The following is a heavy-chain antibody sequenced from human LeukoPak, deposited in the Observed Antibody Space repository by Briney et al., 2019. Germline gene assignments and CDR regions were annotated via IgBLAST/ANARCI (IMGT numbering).Heavy chain of an antibody. CDR2: IYYSGST. J-gene: IGHJ4*02. Sequence: SETLSLTCAVSGDSIYSGGYSWSWIRQPPGKGLEWIGYIYYSGSTYYNPSLKSRVTISVDMSKNQFSLKLSSVTAADTAVYYCARENYGHNFDYWGQETLVTVSS. V-gene: IGHV4-30-4*07. CDR3: ARENYGHNFDY. CDR1: GDSIYSGGYS. D-gene: IGHD4-17*01.